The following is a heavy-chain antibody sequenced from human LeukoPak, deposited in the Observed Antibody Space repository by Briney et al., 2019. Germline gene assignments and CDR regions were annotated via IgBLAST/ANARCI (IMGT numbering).Heavy chain of an antibody. D-gene: IGHD4-17*01. CDR1: GFTFSSYS. V-gene: IGHV3-21*01. CDR3: ARDVAAETSWWVTTGQSHFDY. CDR2: ISSSSSYI. J-gene: IGHJ4*02. Sequence: PGGSLRLSCAASGFTFSSYSMNWVRQAPGKGLEWVSSISSSSSYIYYADSVKGRFTISRDNAKNSLYLQMNSLRAEDTAVYYCARDVAAETSWWVTTGQSHFDYWGQGTLVTVSS.